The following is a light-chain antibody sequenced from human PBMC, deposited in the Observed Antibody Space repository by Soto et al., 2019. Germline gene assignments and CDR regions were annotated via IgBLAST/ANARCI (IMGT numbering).Light chain of an antibody. CDR3: SSYTSISLYD. J-gene: IGLJ1*01. V-gene: IGLV2-14*01. Sequence: QSALTQPASVSGSPGQSISISCTGTSSDVGGYKYVSWYQQHPGKAPKLMIYDVSSRPSGVSNRFSGSKSGNTASLTISGLQAEDDADYYCSSYTSISLYDFGTGTKLTVL. CDR2: DVS. CDR1: SSDVGGYKY.